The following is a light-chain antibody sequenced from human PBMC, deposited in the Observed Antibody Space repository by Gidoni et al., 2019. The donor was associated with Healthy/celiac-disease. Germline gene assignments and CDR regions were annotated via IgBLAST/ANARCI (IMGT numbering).Light chain of an antibody. CDR3: QQSYSTPRT. CDR2: AAS. CDR1: QSISSY. Sequence: DIKMTQSPSSLPASVGDRVTITSRASQSISSYLNWYQQKPGKAPKLLIYAASSLQSGVPSRFSGSGSGTDFTLTISSLQPEDFATYYCQQSYSTPRTFGQGTKVEIK. J-gene: IGKJ1*01. V-gene: IGKV1-39*01.